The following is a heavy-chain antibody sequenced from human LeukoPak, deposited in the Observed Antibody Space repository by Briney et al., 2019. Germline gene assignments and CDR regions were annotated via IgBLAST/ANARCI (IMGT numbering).Heavy chain of an antibody. D-gene: IGHD7-27*01. CDR3: ARDKLTGDSYFDS. CDR1: GFTFTNYW. CDR2: IKQDGNEK. V-gene: IGHV3-7*05. J-gene: IGHJ4*02. Sequence: GGSLRLSCAASGFTFTNYWMSWVRQAPGKGLEWVANIKQDGNEKYYVDSVKGRFTISRDNAKNSLYLQLNSLRAGDTAVYYCARDKLTGDSYFDSWGQGTLVTVSS.